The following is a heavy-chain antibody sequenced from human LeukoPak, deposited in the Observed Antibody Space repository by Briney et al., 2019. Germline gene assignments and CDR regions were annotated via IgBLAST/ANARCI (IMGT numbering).Heavy chain of an antibody. Sequence: EWVSGTSGSGCSTYCTASVKGRFTISRYNSKNTLYLQMNSLRAEYTAVYDCAKDYGWRYYGNLDYGGQGTLVTVSS. CDR3: AKDYGWRYYGNLDY. D-gene: IGHD3-16*01. V-gene: IGHV3-23*01. CDR2: TSGSGCST. J-gene: IGHJ4*02.